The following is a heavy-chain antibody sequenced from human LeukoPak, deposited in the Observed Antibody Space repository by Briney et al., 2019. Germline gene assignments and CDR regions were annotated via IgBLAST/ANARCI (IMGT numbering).Heavy chain of an antibody. V-gene: IGHV4-39*07. CDR1: GGSISSGSYY. J-gene: IGHJ4*02. CDR2: MHYSGST. CDR3: ARGLHGYNFDY. D-gene: IGHD5-24*01. Sequence: SQTLSLTCTVSGGSISSGSYYWGWIRQPPGKGLEWIGSMHYSGSTYYNPSLKSRVTISLDTSKNQFSLKLSSVTAADTAVYYCARGLHGYNFDYWGQGALVTVSS.